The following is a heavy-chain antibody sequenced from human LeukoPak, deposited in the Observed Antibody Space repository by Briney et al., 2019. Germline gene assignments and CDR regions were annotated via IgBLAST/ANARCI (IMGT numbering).Heavy chain of an antibody. D-gene: IGHD4-11*01. CDR3: ARDPNGGGNYRVFYWFDP. CDR2: ISYDGSNK. Sequence: PGGSLRLSCAASGFTFSSYGMHWVRQAPGKGLEWVAVISYDGSNKYYADSVKGRFTISRDNSKNTLYLQMNSLRAEDTAVYYCARDPNGGGNYRVFYWFDPWGQGTLVTVSS. V-gene: IGHV3-30*03. CDR1: GFTFSSYG. J-gene: IGHJ5*02.